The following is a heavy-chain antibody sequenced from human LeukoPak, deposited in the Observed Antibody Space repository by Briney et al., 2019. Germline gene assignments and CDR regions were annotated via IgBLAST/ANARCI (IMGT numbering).Heavy chain of an antibody. CDR3: AELGITMIGGV. CDR1: GFTFSSYW. J-gene: IGHJ6*04. D-gene: IGHD3-10*02. CDR2: IKPDGRET. V-gene: IGHV3-7*01. Sequence: GGSLRLSCAASGFTFSSYWMNWVRQAPGKGLEWVANIKPDGRETYYVDSVKGRFTISRDNAKNSLYLQMNSLRAEDTAVYYCAELGITMIGGVWGEGTTVTISS.